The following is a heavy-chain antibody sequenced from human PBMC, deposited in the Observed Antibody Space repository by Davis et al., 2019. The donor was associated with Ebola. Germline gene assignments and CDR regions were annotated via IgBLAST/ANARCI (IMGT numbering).Heavy chain of an antibody. V-gene: IGHV1-2*04. Sequence: ASVKVSCKASGYTFTGYYMHWVRQAPGQGLEWMGWINPNSGGTNYAQKFQGWVTMTRDTSISTAYMELSRLRSDDTAVYYCARLGTSADYYAMDVWGHGTTVTVSS. CDR2: INPNSGGT. J-gene: IGHJ6*02. CDR3: ARLGTSADYYAMDV. CDR1: GYTFTGYY.